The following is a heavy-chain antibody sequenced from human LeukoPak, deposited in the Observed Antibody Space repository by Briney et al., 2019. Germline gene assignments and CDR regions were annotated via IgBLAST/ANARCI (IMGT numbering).Heavy chain of an antibody. V-gene: IGHV1-18*01. CDR2: ISAYNGNT. CDR1: GYTFTSYG. Sequence: APVKVSRKASGYTFTSYGISWVRQAPGQGLEWMGWISAYNGNTNYAQKLQGRVTMTTDTSTSTAYMELRSLRSDDTAVYYCARVLTVEQWLGVFDYWGQGTLVTVSS. J-gene: IGHJ4*02. CDR3: ARVLTVEQWLGVFDY. D-gene: IGHD6-19*01.